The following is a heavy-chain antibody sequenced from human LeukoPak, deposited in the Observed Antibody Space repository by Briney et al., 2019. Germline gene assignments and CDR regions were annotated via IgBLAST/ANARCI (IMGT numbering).Heavy chain of an antibody. CDR2: IWYDGSNK. Sequence: GASLRLSCAASAFTFSDYVMSWVRQAPGKGLEWVAVIWYDGSNKYYADSVKGRFTISRDNSKNTLYLQMNSLRAEDTAVYYCAVTYYDILTGYYNPGNYGMDVWGKGTTVTVSS. CDR3: AVTYYDILTGYYNPGNYGMDV. J-gene: IGHJ6*04. CDR1: AFTFSDYV. V-gene: IGHV3-33*08. D-gene: IGHD3-9*01.